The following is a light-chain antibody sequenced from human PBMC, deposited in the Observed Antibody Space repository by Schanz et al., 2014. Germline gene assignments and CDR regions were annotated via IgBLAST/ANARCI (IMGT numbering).Light chain of an antibody. Sequence: EIVLAQSPATLSLSPGERATLSCRASQSVRSYLAWYQQKSGQAPRLLIYDASNRATGIPARFSGSGSGTXFTLTISCLEPEDFAVYYCQQRINWPLTFGGGTKVEIK. CDR3: QQRINWPLT. CDR1: QSVRSY. CDR2: DAS. J-gene: IGKJ4*01. V-gene: IGKV3-11*01.